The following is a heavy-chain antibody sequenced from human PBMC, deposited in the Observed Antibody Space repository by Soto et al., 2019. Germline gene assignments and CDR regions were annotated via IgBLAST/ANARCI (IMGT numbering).Heavy chain of an antibody. CDR2: IYYSGST. CDR3: ARNRVLLWFGELKYYYYYGMDV. V-gene: IGHV4-39*01. Sequence: PSETLSLTCTVSGGSISSSNYYWGWIRQPPGKGLEWIGTIYYSGSTYYNPSLKSRVTISVDTSKNQFSLKLSSVTAADTAVYYCARNRVLLWFGELKYYYYYGMDVWGQGTTVT. J-gene: IGHJ6*02. CDR1: GGSISSSNYY. D-gene: IGHD3-10*01.